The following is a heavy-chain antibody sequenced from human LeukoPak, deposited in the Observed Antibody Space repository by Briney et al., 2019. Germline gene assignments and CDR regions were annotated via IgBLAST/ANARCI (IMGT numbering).Heavy chain of an antibody. CDR3: GREIVARITLVRGVNRQYAFDI. Sequence: GASVKVSCKASGYTFTGYYMHWVRQAPGHGVEWMGRINPNSGGTNYAQKFQGRVTMTRDTSISTAYIELSRLRSDDTAVYYCGREIVARITLVRGVNRQYAFDIWGQGTMVTVSS. CDR2: INPNSGGT. V-gene: IGHV1-2*06. D-gene: IGHD3-10*01. CDR1: GYTFTGYY. J-gene: IGHJ3*02.